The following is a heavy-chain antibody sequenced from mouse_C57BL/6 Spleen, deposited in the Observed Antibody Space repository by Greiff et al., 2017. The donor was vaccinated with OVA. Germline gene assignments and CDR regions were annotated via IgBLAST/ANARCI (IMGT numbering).Heavy chain of an antibody. J-gene: IGHJ1*03. Sequence: VQLQESGAELARPGASVKLSCKASGYTFTSYGISWVKQRTGQGLEWIGEIYPRSGNTYYNEKFKGKATLTADKSSSTAYMELRSLTSEDSAVYFCAREYYGSSPYWYFDVWGTGTMVTVSS. D-gene: IGHD1-1*01. CDR3: AREYYGSSPYWYFDV. CDR2: IYPRSGNT. CDR1: GYTFTSYG. V-gene: IGHV1-81*01.